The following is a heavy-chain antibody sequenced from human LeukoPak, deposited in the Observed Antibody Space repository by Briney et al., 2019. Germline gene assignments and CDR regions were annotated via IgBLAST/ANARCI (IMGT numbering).Heavy chain of an antibody. V-gene: IGHV3-30*18. CDR2: ISYDGSNK. CDR3: AKDITRYGGNAVDY. J-gene: IGHJ4*02. D-gene: IGHD4-23*01. Sequence: GGSLRLSCAASGFTFSSYGMEWVRQAPGKGLEWVAVISYDGSNKYYADSVKGRFTISRDNSKNTLYLQMNSLRAEDTAVYYCAKDITRYGGNAVDYWGQGTLVTVSS. CDR1: GFTFSSYG.